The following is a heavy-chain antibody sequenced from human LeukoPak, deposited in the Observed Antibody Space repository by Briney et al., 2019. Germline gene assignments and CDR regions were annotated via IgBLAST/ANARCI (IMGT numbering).Heavy chain of an antibody. J-gene: IGHJ3*02. CDR2: ISAYTGNT. CDR3: ASRYCSSSTSCYAEDAFDI. CDR1: GYTFTNYG. Sequence: ASVKVSCKSSGYTFTNYGISWVRQAPGQGLEWMGWISAYTGNTNYAQKLQGKVTMTTDTSTSTAYMELRSLRSDDTAVYYCASRYCSSSTSCYAEDAFDIWGQGTMVTVSS. V-gene: IGHV1-18*01. D-gene: IGHD2-2*01.